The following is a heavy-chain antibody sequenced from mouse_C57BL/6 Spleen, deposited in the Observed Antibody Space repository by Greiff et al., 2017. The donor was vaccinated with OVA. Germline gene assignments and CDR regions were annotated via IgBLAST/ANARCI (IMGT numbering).Heavy chain of an antibody. CDR1: GYTFTGYC. Sequence: QVQLKQPGAELVRPGSSVKLSCKASGYTFTGYCMHWVKQRPIQGLEWIGNIDPSASATHYNQKFKDKATLTADKSSSTAYMQLSSLTSEDSAVYDSALVTTVGGYYFDYWGQGTTLTVSS. CDR3: ALVTTVGGYYFDY. V-gene: IGHV1-52*01. J-gene: IGHJ2*01. D-gene: IGHD1-1*01. CDR2: IDPSASAT.